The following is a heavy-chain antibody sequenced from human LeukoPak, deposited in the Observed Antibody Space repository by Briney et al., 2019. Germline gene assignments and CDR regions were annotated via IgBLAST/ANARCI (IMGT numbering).Heavy chain of an antibody. J-gene: IGHJ5*02. CDR1: GGSISSGDYY. V-gene: IGHV4-30-4*01. D-gene: IGHD3-10*01. CDR3: ARVRRSSNWFGDMFDP. Sequence: SQTLSLTCTVSGGSISSGDYYWSWIRQPPGKGLEWIGYIYYSGSAYYNPSLKSRVTISVDTSKNQFSLKLSSVTAADTAVYYCARVRRSSNWFGDMFDPWGQGTLVTVSS. CDR2: IYYSGSA.